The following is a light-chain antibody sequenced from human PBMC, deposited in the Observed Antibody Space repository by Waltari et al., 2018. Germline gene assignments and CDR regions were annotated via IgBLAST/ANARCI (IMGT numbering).Light chain of an antibody. Sequence: SALTQPRSVSGSPGQSVTIPCPRPTNDLGSYHYVSWYQQPPGKAPKLIILDVTKRPSGVPDRLSGSKSGNTASLTISGLRAEDEAEYYCCSYAGSYTWVFGGGTKLTVV. J-gene: IGLJ3*02. CDR3: CSYAGSYTWV. V-gene: IGLV2-11*01. CDR2: DVT. CDR1: TNDLGSYHY.